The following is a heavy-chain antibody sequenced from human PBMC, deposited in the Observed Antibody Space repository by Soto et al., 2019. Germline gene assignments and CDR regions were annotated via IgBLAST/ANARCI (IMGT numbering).Heavy chain of an antibody. CDR3: APIPVEQSMPYSSDP. V-gene: IGHV4-61*08. J-gene: IGHJ5*02. CDR1: CGSVGSVDYY. Sequence: LSLPGXGSCGSVGSVDYYWSFILHPPVKGLEWICHVYFSGSTNYIPYIKSRLNMSVHKAKNQFSLKLNSVTAADTAVYYCAPIPVEQSMPYSSDPSGQGTQVKVSS. CDR2: VYFSGST. D-gene: IGHD2-2*01.